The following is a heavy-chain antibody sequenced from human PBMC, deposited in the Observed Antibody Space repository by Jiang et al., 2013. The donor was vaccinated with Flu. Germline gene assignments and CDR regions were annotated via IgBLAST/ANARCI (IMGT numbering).Heavy chain of an antibody. CDR3: ARHLNWASWYFDL. Sequence: KGLEWIVSIYYMGPPTXPSLKSRVTIXVDTSKNQFSLKLSSVTAADTALYYCARHLNWASWYFDLWGRGTLVTVSS. V-gene: IGHV4-39*01. J-gene: IGHJ2*01. CDR2: IYYMGPP. D-gene: IGHD7-27*01.